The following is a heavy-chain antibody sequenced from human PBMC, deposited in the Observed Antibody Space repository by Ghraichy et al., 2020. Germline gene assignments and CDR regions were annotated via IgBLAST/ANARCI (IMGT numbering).Heavy chain of an antibody. Sequence: GESLNISCVGSGFTFSSYSMNCVRQSPGKGLEWVSYITSSSRTIFYADSVRGRFTVSRDNAQNSLYLQMNSLRDEDTAEYYCARGSRVVRFYYYDGMDVWGQGTTVTVSS. CDR2: ITSSSRTI. V-gene: IGHV3-48*02. J-gene: IGHJ6*02. D-gene: IGHD4-23*01. CDR1: GFTFSSYS. CDR3: ARGSRVVRFYYYDGMDV.